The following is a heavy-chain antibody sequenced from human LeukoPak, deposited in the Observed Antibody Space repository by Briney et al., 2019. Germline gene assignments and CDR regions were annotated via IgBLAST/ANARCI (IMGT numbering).Heavy chain of an antibody. J-gene: IGHJ4*02. V-gene: IGHV1-18*01. CDR3: ARDGTSTDDY. CDR1: GYTFSNFG. CDR2: ISGDNDNP. Sequence: ASVKVSCKTSGYTFSNFGISWVRQAPGQGLEWMGWISGDNDNPNYGQKFQGRFTVTTDSSTSTAYMELRNLRSDDTAVYYCARDGTSTDDYWGQGTLVTVSS. D-gene: IGHD2-2*01.